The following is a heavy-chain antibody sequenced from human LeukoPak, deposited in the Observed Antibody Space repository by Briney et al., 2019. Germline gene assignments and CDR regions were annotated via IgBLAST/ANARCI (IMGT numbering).Heavy chain of an antibody. D-gene: IGHD2-15*01. CDR1: GGSISSDC. CDR2: IYYSGST. J-gene: IGHJ5*02. V-gene: IGHV4-59*01. CDR3: ARDRGYCSGGSCYRWFDP. Sequence: SETLSLTCTVSGGSISSDCWSWIRQPPGKGLEWIGYIYYSGSTNYNPSLKSRVTISVDTSKNQFSLKLSSVNAADTAVYYCARDRGYCSGGSCYRWFDPWGQGTLVTVSS.